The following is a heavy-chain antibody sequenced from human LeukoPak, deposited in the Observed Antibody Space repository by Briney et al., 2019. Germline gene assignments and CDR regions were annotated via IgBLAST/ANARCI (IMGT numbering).Heavy chain of an antibody. J-gene: IGHJ4*02. CDR3: ARDLRGYSGYDYYNYFDY. V-gene: IGHV1-46*01. Sequence: ASVKVSCKASGYTFTSYGISWVRQAPGQGLEWMGIINPSGGSTSYAQKFQGRVTMTRDTSTSTVYMELSSLRSEDTAVYYCARDLRGYSGYDYYNYFDYWGQETLVTVSS. D-gene: IGHD5-12*01. CDR1: GYTFTSYG. CDR2: INPSGGST.